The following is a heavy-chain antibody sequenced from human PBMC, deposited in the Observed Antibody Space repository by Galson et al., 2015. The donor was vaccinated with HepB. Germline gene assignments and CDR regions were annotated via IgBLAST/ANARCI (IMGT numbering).Heavy chain of an antibody. CDR1: GFTFSSYS. CDR3: ARDTYGSGSYYSYFQH. Sequence: SLRLSCAASGFTFSSYSMNWVRQAPGKGLEWVSYISSSSSTIYYADSVKGRFTISRDNAKNSLYLQMNSLRAEDTAVYYCARDTYGSGSYYSYFQHWGQGTLVTVSS. D-gene: IGHD3-10*01. J-gene: IGHJ1*01. V-gene: IGHV3-48*01. CDR2: ISSSSSTI.